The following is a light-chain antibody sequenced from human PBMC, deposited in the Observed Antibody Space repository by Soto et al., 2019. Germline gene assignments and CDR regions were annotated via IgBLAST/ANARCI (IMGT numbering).Light chain of an antibody. J-gene: IGLJ3*02. Sequence: QSALTQPASVSGSPGQSITISCTGTSSDVGSYNYVSWYQQHPGKAPKLMIFEVSHRPSGVSNRFSGSKSGNTASLTISGLQAEDEADYYCSSYTSSSTWVFGGGTKLTVL. CDR1: SSDVGSYNY. CDR3: SSYTSSSTWV. CDR2: EVS. V-gene: IGLV2-14*01.